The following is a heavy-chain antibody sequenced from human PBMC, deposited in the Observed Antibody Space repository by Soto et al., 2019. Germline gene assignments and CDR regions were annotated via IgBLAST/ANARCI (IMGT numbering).Heavy chain of an antibody. CDR1: GFTFSDYY. J-gene: IGHJ3*02. D-gene: IGHD6-13*01. V-gene: IGHV3-11*01. CDR3: ARDSNTWYGAFDI. CDR2: ISSSGGTI. Sequence: GGSLRLSCAASGFTFSDYYMSWIRQAPGKGLEWLSYISSSGGTIYYADSVKGRFTISRDNAKNSLYLQMNSLRAEDTAVYYCARDSNTWYGAFDIWGQGTMVTVSS.